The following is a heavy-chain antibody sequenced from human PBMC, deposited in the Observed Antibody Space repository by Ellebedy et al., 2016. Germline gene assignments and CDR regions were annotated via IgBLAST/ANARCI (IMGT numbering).Heavy chain of an antibody. V-gene: IGHV3-23*01. CDR3: ARLLSGKGEDY. Sequence: SVKGRFTISRDNPKNTLYLQMNSLRAEDTAVYYCARLLSGKGEDYWGQGTLVTVSS. J-gene: IGHJ4*02. D-gene: IGHD3-10*01.